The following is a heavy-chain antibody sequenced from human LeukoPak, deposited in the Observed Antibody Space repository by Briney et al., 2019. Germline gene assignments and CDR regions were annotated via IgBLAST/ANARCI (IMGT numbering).Heavy chain of an antibody. CDR3: ARHVSGSGPFDP. Sequence: SDTPSLPCTVSGGSISSYYWSWLRQPPGKGLEWIGYIYYSGSPNYNPSLKSRVTISVDTSKNQFSLKLSSVTAADTAVYYCARHVSGSGPFDPWGQGTLVTVSS. J-gene: IGHJ5*02. CDR1: GGSISSYY. CDR2: IYYSGSP. V-gene: IGHV4-59*08. D-gene: IGHD3-10*01.